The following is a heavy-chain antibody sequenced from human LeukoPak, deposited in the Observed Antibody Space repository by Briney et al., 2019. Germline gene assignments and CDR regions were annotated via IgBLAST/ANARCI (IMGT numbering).Heavy chain of an antibody. V-gene: IGHV1-18*01. D-gene: IGHD2-15*01. J-gene: IGHJ4*02. CDR2: ISAYNGNT. CDR3: AAGSLYCSGGSCYPAPDY. CDR1: GYTFTSYG. Sequence: GASVKVSCKASGYTFTSYGISWVRQAPGQGLEWMGWISAYNGNTNYAQKLQGRVTMTTDTSTSTAYMELRSLRSDDTAVYYCAAGSLYCSGGSCYPAPDYWGQGTLVTVSS.